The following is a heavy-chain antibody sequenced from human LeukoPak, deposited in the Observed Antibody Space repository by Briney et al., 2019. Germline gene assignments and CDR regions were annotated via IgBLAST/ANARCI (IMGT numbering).Heavy chain of an antibody. Sequence: SETLSLTCTVSGGSISSYYWSWTRQPPGKGLEWIGSIHYGGSTYYNPSLKSRVTISVDTSKNQFSLKLTSVTAADTALYYCARPNAAGFTSAFDIWGQGTMVTVSS. J-gene: IGHJ3*02. CDR3: ARPNAAGFTSAFDI. D-gene: IGHD2-15*01. CDR2: IHYGGST. CDR1: GGSISSYY. V-gene: IGHV4-59*05.